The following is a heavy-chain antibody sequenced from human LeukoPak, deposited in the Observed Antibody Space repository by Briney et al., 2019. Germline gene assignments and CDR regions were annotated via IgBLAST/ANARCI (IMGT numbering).Heavy chain of an antibody. Sequence: SETLSLTCAVSGDSITNNHWSWIRQPPGKGLEWIGHISDTGSTNYNPFLKSRLTISVDTSKSHFSPTLTSVTAADTALYYCARHIFSDGSPFDSWGQGTLVTVSS. D-gene: IGHD3-3*02. CDR1: GDSITNNH. J-gene: IGHJ4*02. CDR3: ARHIFSDGSPFDS. V-gene: IGHV4-59*08. CDR2: ISDTGST.